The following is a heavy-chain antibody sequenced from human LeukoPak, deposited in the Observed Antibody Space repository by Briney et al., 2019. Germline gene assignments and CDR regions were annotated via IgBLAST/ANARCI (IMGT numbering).Heavy chain of an antibody. V-gene: IGHV3-23*01. Sequence: PGGSLRLSCAASGFTFSSYAMSWVRQAPGKGLEWVSAISGSGGSTYYADSVKGRFTISRDNSKNTLYLQMNSLRAEDTAVYYCAKDQNSWPGYNWFDPWGQGTLVTVSS. CDR3: AKDQNSWPGYNWFDP. CDR2: ISGSGGST. D-gene: IGHD5-12*01. J-gene: IGHJ5*02. CDR1: GFTFSSYA.